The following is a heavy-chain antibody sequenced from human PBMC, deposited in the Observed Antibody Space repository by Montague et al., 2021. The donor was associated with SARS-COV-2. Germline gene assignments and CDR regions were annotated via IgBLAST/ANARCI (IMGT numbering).Heavy chain of an antibody. Sequence: SETLSLTCTVSGGSISSYYWSWIRQPPGKGLEWIGYIYYSGSTNYNPSLKSRVTISIDTSKNQFSLKLSSVTAADTAVYYCARHALGYFVWLNEGYCDYWGQGTLVTVSS. J-gene: IGHJ4*02. CDR3: ARHALGYFVWLNEGYCDY. V-gene: IGHV4-59*08. CDR2: IYYSGST. CDR1: GGSISSYY. D-gene: IGHD3-9*01.